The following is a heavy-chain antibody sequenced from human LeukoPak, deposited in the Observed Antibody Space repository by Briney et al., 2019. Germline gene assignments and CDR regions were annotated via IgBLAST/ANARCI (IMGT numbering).Heavy chain of an antibody. J-gene: IGHJ3*02. V-gene: IGHV4-38-2*02. CDR2: IYHSGST. CDR1: GYSISSGYY. CDR3: ARDIGQLRYDRRKGAFDI. Sequence: SETLSLTCTVSGYSISSGYYWGWIRQPPGKGLEWIGSIYHSGSTYYNPSLKSRVTISVDTSKNQFSLKLGSVTAADTAVYYCARDIGQLRYDRRKGAFDIWGQGTMVTVSS. D-gene: IGHD3-22*01.